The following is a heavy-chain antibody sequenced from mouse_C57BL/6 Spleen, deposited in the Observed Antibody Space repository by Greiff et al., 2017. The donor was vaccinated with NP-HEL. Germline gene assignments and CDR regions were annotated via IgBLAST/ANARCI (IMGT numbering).Heavy chain of an antibody. CDR1: GYSITSGYY. CDR3: ARGIYYDFDV. Sequence: EVQRVESGPGLVKPSQSLSLTCSVTGYSITSGYYWNWIRQFPGNKLEWMGYISYDGSNNYNPSLKNRISNTRDTSKNQFFLKLNSVTTEDTATYYCARGIYYDFDVWGTGTTVTVSS. CDR2: ISYDGSN. V-gene: IGHV3-6*01. D-gene: IGHD2-4*01. J-gene: IGHJ1*03.